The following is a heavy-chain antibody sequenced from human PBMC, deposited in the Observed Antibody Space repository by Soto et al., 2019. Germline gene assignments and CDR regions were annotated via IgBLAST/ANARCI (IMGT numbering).Heavy chain of an antibody. J-gene: IGHJ6*02. Sequence: GESLKISCQGSGYSFASYWICWVRQMPVKDLEWMGIIYPGDSDTRYSPSFQGQVTISADKSLRTAYLQWTSLKASDTALYYCARTRSFTLRFYYEGMDVLGQGITVTVSS. V-gene: IGHV5-51*01. CDR2: IYPGDSDT. CDR1: GYSFASYW. D-gene: IGHD6-6*01. CDR3: ARTRSFTLRFYYEGMDV.